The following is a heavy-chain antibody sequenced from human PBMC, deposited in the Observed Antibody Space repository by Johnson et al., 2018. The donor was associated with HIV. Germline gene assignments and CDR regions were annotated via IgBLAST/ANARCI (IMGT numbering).Heavy chain of an antibody. D-gene: IGHD3-16*01. V-gene: IGHV3-9*01. Sequence: VQLVESGGGLVQPGRSLRLSCAASGFTFDDYAMHWVRQAPGKGLEWVSGISWNSGSIGYADSVKGRFTISRDNAKNSLYLQMNSLRAEDTAVYYCAREGEGGAFDIWGQGTMVTVSS. CDR3: AREGEGGAFDI. CDR2: ISWNSGSI. J-gene: IGHJ3*02. CDR1: GFTFDDYA.